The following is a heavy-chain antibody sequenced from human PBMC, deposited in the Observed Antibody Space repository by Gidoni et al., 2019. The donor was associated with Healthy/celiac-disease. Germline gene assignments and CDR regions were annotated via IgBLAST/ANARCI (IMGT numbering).Heavy chain of an antibody. V-gene: IGHV4-34*01. CDR2: INHSGST. CDR1: GGSFSGYY. J-gene: IGHJ5*02. Sequence: QVQLQQWGAGLLKPSETLSLTCAVYGGSFSGYYWSWIRQPPGKGLEWIGEINHSGSTNYTPSLKSRVTISVDTSKNQFSLKLSSVTAADTAVYYCARVREQYYYGSGRVYNWFDPWGQGTLVTVSS. D-gene: IGHD3-10*01. CDR3: ARVREQYYYGSGRVYNWFDP.